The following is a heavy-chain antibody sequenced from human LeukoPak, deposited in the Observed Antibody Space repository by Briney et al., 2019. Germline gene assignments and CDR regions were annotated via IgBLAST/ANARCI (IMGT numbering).Heavy chain of an antibody. CDR1: GDSVSSNSAA. V-gene: IGHV6-1*01. J-gene: IGHJ6*03. CDR2: TYYRSKWYN. Sequence: SQTLSHTCAISGDSVSSNSAAWNWIRQSPSRGLEWLGRTYYRSKWYNDYAVSVKSRITINPDTSKNQFSLQLNSVTPEDTAVYYCARVVIAVAGSESYYYYMDVWGKGTTVTVSS. D-gene: IGHD6-19*01. CDR3: ARVVIAVAGSESYYYYMDV.